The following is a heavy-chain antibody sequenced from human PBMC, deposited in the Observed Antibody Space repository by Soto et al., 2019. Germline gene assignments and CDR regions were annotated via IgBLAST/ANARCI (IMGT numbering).Heavy chain of an antibody. D-gene: IGHD2-15*01. J-gene: IGHJ4*02. V-gene: IGHV4-59*08. CDR3: ARHPGVAATLYYFDY. Sequence: PSETLSLTCPVSGGSISSHYWSWIRQPPGKGLEWIGCIYYSGSTNYNPSLKSRVTISVDTSKNQFSLKLSSVTAADTAVYYCARHPGVAATLYYFDYWGQGTLVTVSS. CDR1: GGSISSHY. CDR2: IYYSGST.